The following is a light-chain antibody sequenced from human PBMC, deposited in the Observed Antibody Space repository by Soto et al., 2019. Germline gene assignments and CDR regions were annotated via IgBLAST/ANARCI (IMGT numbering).Light chain of an antibody. CDR3: LQDNGWPPWT. V-gene: IGKV3-15*01. CDR1: QSVSSN. Sequence: EIVITQSPATLSVSPEERATLSCRASQSVSSNLAWYQQKPGQAPMLLISGASTRATGIPAWFSRSGPGTELALTIISLQSADFAVYYCLQDNGWPPWTFGQGTKVEIK. CDR2: GAS. J-gene: IGKJ1*01.